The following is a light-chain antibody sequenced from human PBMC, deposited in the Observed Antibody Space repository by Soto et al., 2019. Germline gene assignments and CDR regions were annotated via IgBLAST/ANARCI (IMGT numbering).Light chain of an antibody. Sequence: EIVITQSPATLSVSPGERATLSCRASQSVSSNLAWYQQKVGQAPRLLIYDASTRATGVPARFSGSGSGTEFTLTISSLQSEDFAVYCCQQYTNWPETFGQGTKVDIK. CDR1: QSVSSN. CDR2: DAS. CDR3: QQYTNWPET. J-gene: IGKJ1*01. V-gene: IGKV3-15*01.